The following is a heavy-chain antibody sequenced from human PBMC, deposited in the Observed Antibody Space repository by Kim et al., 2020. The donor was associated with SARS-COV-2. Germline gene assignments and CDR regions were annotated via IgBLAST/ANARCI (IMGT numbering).Heavy chain of an antibody. V-gene: IGHV4-34*01. CDR3: AERRAAAGPDY. D-gene: IGHD6-13*01. Sequence: SETLSLTCAVYGGSFSGYYWSWIRQPPGKGLEGIGEINHSGSTNYNPSLKSRVTISVDTSKNQFSLKLSSVTAADTAVYYCAERRAAAGPDYWGQGTLVTVSS. CDR1: GGSFSGYY. J-gene: IGHJ4*02. CDR2: INHSGST.